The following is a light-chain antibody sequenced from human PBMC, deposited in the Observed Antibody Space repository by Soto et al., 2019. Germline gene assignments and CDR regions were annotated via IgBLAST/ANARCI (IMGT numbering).Light chain of an antibody. V-gene: IGLV2-14*01. CDR2: DVS. Sequence: QSALTQPASVSGSPGQSITISCTGTSSDVGVYNYVSWYQQHPGKVPKLMIYDVSNRPSGVSNRFSGSKSGNTASLTISGLQAEDEAAYYCSSYTSSSTPYVFGTGTKVTVL. J-gene: IGLJ1*01. CDR1: SSDVGVYNY. CDR3: SSYTSSSTPYV.